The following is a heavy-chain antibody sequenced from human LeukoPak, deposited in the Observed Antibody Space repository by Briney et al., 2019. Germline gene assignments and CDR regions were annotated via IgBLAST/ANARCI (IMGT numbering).Heavy chain of an antibody. CDR3: ARDPYTNFFGAFDS. J-gene: IGHJ3*02. D-gene: IGHD2-2*02. Sequence: PGGSLRLSCVASKFTFSSYWMSWVRQAPGKGLEWVADIKRDGSEEYYVASVKGRFTISRDNAKNSLHLQMNSLTAEDTALYYCARDPYTNFFGAFDSWGQGTMVTVSS. V-gene: IGHV3-7*04. CDR2: IKRDGSEE. CDR1: KFTFSSYW.